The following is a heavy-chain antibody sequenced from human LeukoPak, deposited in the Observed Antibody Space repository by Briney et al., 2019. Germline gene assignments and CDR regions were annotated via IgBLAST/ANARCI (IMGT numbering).Heavy chain of an antibody. CDR1: GFTFSSYW. Sequence: GGSLRLSCAASGFTFSSYWMSWVRQAPGKGLEWVANIKQDGSEKYYVDSVKGRFTISRDNAKNSLYLQMNSLRAEDTAVYSCARVGYSSSWSPSDYWGQGALVTVSS. D-gene: IGHD6-13*01. CDR2: IKQDGSEK. J-gene: IGHJ4*02. V-gene: IGHV3-7*01. CDR3: ARVGYSSSWSPSDY.